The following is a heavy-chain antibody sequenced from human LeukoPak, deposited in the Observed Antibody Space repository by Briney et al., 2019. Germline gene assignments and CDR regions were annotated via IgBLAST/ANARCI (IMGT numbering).Heavy chain of an antibody. V-gene: IGHV4-38-2*01. CDR2: IFYLGRA. J-gene: IGHJ4*02. D-gene: IGHD2-8*01. CDR3: ARSWFCTNGICALDY. CDR1: GFTLSSYA. Sequence: GSLRLSCAASGFTLSSYAMSWVRQPPGKGLEWIGSIFYLGRAHYSPSLKSRVTMSVDTSNNQFSLKLRSVTAADTAIYYCARSWFCTNGICALDYWGQGTLVTVSS.